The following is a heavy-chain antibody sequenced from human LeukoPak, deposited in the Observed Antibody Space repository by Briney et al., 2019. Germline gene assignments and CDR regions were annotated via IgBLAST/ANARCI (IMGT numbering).Heavy chain of an antibody. CDR1: GYSISSGYY. CDR3: ARHPRNYDFWSGPLLIDY. V-gene: IGHV4-38-2*01. Sequence: SETLSLTCAVSGYSISSGYYWGWIRQPPGKGVEWIGSIYHSGSTYYNPSLKSRVTISVDTSKNQFSLKLSSVTAADTAVYYCARHPRNYDFWSGPLLIDYWGQGTLVTVSS. CDR2: IYHSGST. J-gene: IGHJ4*02. D-gene: IGHD3-3*01.